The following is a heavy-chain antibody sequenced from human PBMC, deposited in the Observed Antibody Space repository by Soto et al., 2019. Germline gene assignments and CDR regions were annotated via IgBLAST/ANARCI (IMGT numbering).Heavy chain of an antibody. D-gene: IGHD5-18*01. CDR2: IGGTSGST. V-gene: IGHV3-23*01. CDR1: GFTFSNFV. J-gene: IGHJ6*02. CDR3: ARDGYSYGYPYYYGMDV. Sequence: EVQLLESGGGLVQPGGSLRLSCAASGFTFSNFVMSWVRRAPGKGLEWVSAIGGTSGSTYYADSVKGRFTISRDNSKDTLSLQMNSLRAEDTAVYYCARDGYSYGYPYYYGMDVWGQGTTVTVSS.